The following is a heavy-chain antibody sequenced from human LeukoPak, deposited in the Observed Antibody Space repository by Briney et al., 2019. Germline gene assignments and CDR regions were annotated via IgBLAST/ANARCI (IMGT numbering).Heavy chain of an antibody. V-gene: IGHV4-39*01. CDR3: ARMGELLGLVSDY. CDR2: IYYSGIT. J-gene: IGHJ4*02. Sequence: SETLSLXCTVSGGSISSSSYYWGWIRQPPGKGLEWIGSIYYSGITYYNPSLKSRVTISVDTSKNQFSLKLSSVTAADTAVYYCARMGELLGLVSDYWGQGTLVTVSS. D-gene: IGHD1-26*01. CDR1: GGSISSSSYY.